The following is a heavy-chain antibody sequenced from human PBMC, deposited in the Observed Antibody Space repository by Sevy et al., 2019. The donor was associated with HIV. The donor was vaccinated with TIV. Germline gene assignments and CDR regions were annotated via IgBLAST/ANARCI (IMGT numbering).Heavy chain of an antibody. CDR2: IKGKSDGGTT. CDR1: GLTFNRAW. V-gene: IGHV3-15*01. D-gene: IGHD3-3*01. Sequence: GGSLRLSCAASGLTFNRAWMTWVRQAPGKGLEWVGRIKGKSDGGTTDYAAPVKGRFTFSRDDSKNTLYLQISSLKTEDTAVYYCTTKGDFWSGYQYFQYWGRGTLVTVSS. CDR3: TTKGDFWSGYQYFQY. J-gene: IGHJ4*02.